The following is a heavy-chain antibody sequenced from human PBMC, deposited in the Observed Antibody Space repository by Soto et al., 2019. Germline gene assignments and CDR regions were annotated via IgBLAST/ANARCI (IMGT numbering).Heavy chain of an antibody. CDR3: ARDQPEGLLWFGELLQPSLYYYYGMDV. V-gene: IGHV1-46*01. D-gene: IGHD3-10*01. CDR2: INPSGGST. Sequence: GASVKVSCKASGYTFTSYYMHWVRQAPGQGLEWIGIINPSGGSTSYAQKFQGRVTMTRDTSTSTVYMELSSLRSEDTAVYYCARDQPEGLLWFGELLQPSLYYYYGMDVWGQGTTVTVSS. CDR1: GYTFTSYY. J-gene: IGHJ6*02.